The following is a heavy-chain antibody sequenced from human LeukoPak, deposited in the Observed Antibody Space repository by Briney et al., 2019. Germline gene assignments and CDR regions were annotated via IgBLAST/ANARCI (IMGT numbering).Heavy chain of an antibody. J-gene: IGHJ6*02. V-gene: IGHV3-21*01. Sequence: GGSLRLSCAASGLTFSSYSMNWVRQAPGKGLEWVSSISSSSSYIYYADSVKGRFTISRDNAKNSLYLQMNSLRAEDTAVYYCARVTWNNQSKYVGMDVWSQGTTVTVSS. CDR1: GLTFSSYS. CDR3: ARVTWNNQSKYVGMDV. D-gene: IGHD1/OR15-1a*01. CDR2: ISSSSSYI.